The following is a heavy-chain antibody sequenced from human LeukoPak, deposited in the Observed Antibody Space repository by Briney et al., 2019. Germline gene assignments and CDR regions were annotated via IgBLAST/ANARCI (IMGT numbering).Heavy chain of an antibody. J-gene: IGHJ4*02. CDR2: ISGSGGST. CDR1: GFTFSSYW. Sequence: GGSLRLSCAASGFTFSSYWMSWVRQAPGKGLEWVSAISGSGGSTYYADSVKGRFTISRDNSKNTLYLQMNSLRAEDTAVYYCAKDYYDSSGYYYDSGTSYFDYWGQGTLVTVSS. D-gene: IGHD3-22*01. CDR3: AKDYYDSSGYYYDSGTSYFDY. V-gene: IGHV3-23*01.